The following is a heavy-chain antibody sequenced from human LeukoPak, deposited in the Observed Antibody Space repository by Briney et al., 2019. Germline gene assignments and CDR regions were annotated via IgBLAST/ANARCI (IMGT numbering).Heavy chain of an antibody. CDR3: ARYRSGGRDDFDY. CDR2: IYYSGST. J-gene: IGHJ4*02. V-gene: IGHV4-59*08. D-gene: IGHD3-16*01. CDR1: GGSISSYY. Sequence: SETLSLTCTVSGGSISSYYWSWIRQPPGKGLEWIGYIYYSGSTNYNPSLKSRVTISVDTSKNQFSLKLSSVTAADTAVYYCARYRSGGRDDFDYWGQGTLVTVSS.